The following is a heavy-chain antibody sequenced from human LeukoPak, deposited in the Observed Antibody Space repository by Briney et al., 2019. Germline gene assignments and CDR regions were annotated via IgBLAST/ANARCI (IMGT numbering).Heavy chain of an antibody. D-gene: IGHD2-8*01. Sequence: GGPLKLSFPVLGLNFRSFGISWSGQPPGKGLDWVPNIKKDEIEKFYVDSLKGRFTISRNNAKNPLNFKWNSLRLEGWPVFNCARGFYFSMTELYYLHLLGRGTLVTVSS. CDR1: GLNFRSFG. CDR2: IKKDEIEK. CDR3: ARGFYFSMTELYYLHL. V-gene: IGHV3-7*04. J-gene: IGHJ2*01.